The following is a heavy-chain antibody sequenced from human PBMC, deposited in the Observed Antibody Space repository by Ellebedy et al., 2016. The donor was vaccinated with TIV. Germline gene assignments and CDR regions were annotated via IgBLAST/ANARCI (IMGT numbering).Heavy chain of an antibody. CDR2: VHYRGYT. V-gene: IGHV4-61*08. CDR1: GGSLSSGDYY. Sequence: MPGGSLRLSCTVSGGSLSSGDYYWNLIRQPPGKGLEWIAYVHYRGYTNYNPSLESRVAISLDTSKNQVSLKLTFVTAADTAVYYCAREGIDGYNYFDYWGRGTLVTVSS. CDR3: AREGIDGYNYFDY. D-gene: IGHD5-24*01. J-gene: IGHJ4*02.